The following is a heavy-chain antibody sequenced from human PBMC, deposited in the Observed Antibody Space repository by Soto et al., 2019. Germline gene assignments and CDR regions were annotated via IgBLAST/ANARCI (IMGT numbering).Heavy chain of an antibody. CDR3: ARSLAYYYYMDV. D-gene: IGHD3-3*02. Sequence: SETLSLTCTVSGGSISSGGYYWSWIRQHPGKGLEWIGYIYYSGSTYYNPSLKSRVTISVDTSKNQFSLKLSSVTAADTAVYYCARSLAYYYYMDVWGKGTTVTVSS. CDR2: IYYSGST. V-gene: IGHV4-31*03. CDR1: GGSISSGGYY. J-gene: IGHJ6*03.